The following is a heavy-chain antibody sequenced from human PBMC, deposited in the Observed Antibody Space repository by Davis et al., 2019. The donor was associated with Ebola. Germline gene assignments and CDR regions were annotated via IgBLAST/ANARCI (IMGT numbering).Heavy chain of an antibody. Sequence: ASVLDSCKASGYTFTGYYMHWVRQAPGQGLEWMGWINPNSGGTNYAQKFQGWVTMTRDTSISTAYMELSRLRSDDTAVYYCARDGGPLNWNYSPNWFDPWGQGTLVTVSS. CDR3: ARDGGPLNWNYSPNWFDP. CDR1: GYTFTGYY. J-gene: IGHJ5*02. V-gene: IGHV1-2*04. D-gene: IGHD1-7*01. CDR2: INPNSGGT.